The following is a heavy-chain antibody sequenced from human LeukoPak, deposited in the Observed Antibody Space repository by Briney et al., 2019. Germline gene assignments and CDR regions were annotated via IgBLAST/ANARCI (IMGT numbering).Heavy chain of an antibody. J-gene: IGHJ4*02. D-gene: IGHD5-24*01. CDR2: IYYSGST. V-gene: IGHV4-39*01. CDR1: GGSISSSSYY. Sequence: SETLSLTCTVSGGSISSSSYYWGWIRQPPGKGLEWIGSIYYSGSTYYNPSLKSRVTISVDTSKNQFSLKLSSVTAADTAVYYCARLKGRWLQSSFDYWGQGTLVTVSS. CDR3: ARLKGRWLQSSFDY.